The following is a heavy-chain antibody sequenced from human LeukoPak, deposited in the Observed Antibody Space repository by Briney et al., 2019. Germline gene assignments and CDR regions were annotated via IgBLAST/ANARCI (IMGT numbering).Heavy chain of an antibody. D-gene: IGHD6-19*01. CDR2: ISYDGSNK. CDR1: GFTFSSYG. V-gene: IGHV3-30*18. CDR3: AKTAVAGTSVYFDY. J-gene: IGHJ4*02. Sequence: PGGSLRLSCAASGFTFSSYGMHWVRQAPGKGLEWVAVISYDGSNKYYADSVKGRFTISRDNSKNTLYLQMNSLRAEDTAVYYCAKTAVAGTSVYFDYWGQGTLVTVSS.